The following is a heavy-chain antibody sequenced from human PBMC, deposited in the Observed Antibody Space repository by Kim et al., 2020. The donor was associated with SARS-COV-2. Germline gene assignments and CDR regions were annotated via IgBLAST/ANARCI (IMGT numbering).Heavy chain of an antibody. D-gene: IGHD3-22*01. CDR1: GFTFSSYA. CDR2: ISSNGGST. Sequence: GGSLRLSCSASGFTFSSYAMHWVRQAPGKGLEYVSAISSNGGSTYYADSVKGRFTISRDNSKNTLYLQMSSLRAEDTAVYYCVKDPDDSSGYYLSFQHWGQGTLVTVSS. J-gene: IGHJ1*01. CDR3: VKDPDDSSGYYLSFQH. V-gene: IGHV3-64D*06.